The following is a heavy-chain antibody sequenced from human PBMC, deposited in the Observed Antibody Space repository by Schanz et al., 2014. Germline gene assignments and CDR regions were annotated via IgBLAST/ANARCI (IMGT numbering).Heavy chain of an antibody. Sequence: EEQLLQSGGGLVQPGGSLRLSCAASGFTFGSYGMSWVRQGPGKGLEWVSGISGGGGSTYYADSVKGRFTISRDNSENTLYLQMNSLSADDTAVFYCAKGMGYCSGGTCYDYYYYGLDVWGQGTTVTVSS. CDR3: AKGMGYCSGGTCYDYYYYGLDV. J-gene: IGHJ6*02. CDR2: ISGGGGST. V-gene: IGHV3-23*01. CDR1: GFTFGSYG. D-gene: IGHD2-15*01.